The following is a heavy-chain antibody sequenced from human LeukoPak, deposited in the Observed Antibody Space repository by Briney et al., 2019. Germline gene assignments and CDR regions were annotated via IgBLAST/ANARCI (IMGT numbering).Heavy chain of an antibody. Sequence: SGGSLRLSCAASGFTFSNYAMSWVRQAPGKGLEWVSAISGSGGSTYYADSVKGRFTISRDNSKNTLYLQMNSLRAEDTAVYYCAKSNQIKWELLPYYFDYWGQGTLVTVSS. V-gene: IGHV3-23*01. CDR2: ISGSGGST. CDR1: GFTFSNYA. J-gene: IGHJ4*02. D-gene: IGHD1-26*01. CDR3: AKSNQIKWELLPYYFDY.